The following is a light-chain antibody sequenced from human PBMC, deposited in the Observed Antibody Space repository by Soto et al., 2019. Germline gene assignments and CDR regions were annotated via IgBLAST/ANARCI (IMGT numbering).Light chain of an antibody. J-gene: IGKJ1*01. CDR1: QSVSSSY. CDR3: QQYGSSWT. Sequence: EIVLTQSPGTLSLSPGERATLSCRASQSVSSSYLAWYQQKPGQAPRLLIYGASSRATGIPDRLSGSGSGTDFPRTISRLEPDDFAVYYCQQYGSSWTFGQGTKV. V-gene: IGKV3-20*01. CDR2: GAS.